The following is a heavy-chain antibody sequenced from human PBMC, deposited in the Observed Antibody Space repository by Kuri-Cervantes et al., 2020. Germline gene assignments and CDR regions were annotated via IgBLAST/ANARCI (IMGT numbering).Heavy chain of an antibody. D-gene: IGHD6-25*01. CDR1: GGSFSGYY. CDR2: INHSGST. CDR3: ASALRSDAFDT. Sequence: SETLSLTCAVYGGSFSGYYWSWIRQPPGKGLEWIGEINHSGSTNYNPSLKSRLTISIDTSKNQFSLKLSSVTAADTAVYYCASALRSDAFDTWGQGTKVTVSS. V-gene: IGHV4-34*01. J-gene: IGHJ3*02.